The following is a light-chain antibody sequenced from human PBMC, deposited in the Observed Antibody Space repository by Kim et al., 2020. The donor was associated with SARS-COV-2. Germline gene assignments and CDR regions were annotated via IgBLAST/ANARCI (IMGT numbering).Light chain of an antibody. CDR1: SSDVGGYNY. CDR3: GSYASGSAWG. V-gene: IGLV2-14*01. J-gene: IGLJ3*02. Sequence: QSALTQPASVSGSPGQSITISCTGTSSDVGGYNYVSWFQQHPGKAPKLMIYDVSKRPSGVSNRFSGSKSGNTASLTISGLQAEDEAEYGCGSYASGSAWGFGGGAQRAV. CDR2: DVS.